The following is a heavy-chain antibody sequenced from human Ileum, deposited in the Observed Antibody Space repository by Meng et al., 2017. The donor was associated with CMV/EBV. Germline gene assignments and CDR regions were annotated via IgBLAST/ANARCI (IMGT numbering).Heavy chain of an antibody. CDR3: ATAGQYRLDN. Sequence: VQLGGSGGGVGKPGGSLRLSCVASGITCSTYWMHWVRQGPGGGLVWISRMNSDGSTTDYADSVKGRFTISRDNAKSTLYLQMNSLRVDDTDVYYCATAGQYRLDNWGHGTLVTVSS. CDR1: GITCSTYW. J-gene: IGHJ4*01. V-gene: IGHV3-74*01. D-gene: IGHD2-2*01. CDR2: MNSDGSTT.